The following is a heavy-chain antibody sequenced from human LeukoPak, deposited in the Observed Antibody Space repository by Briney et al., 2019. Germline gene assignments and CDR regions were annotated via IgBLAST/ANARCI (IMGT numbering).Heavy chain of an antibody. D-gene: IGHD2-2*02. CDR2: ISAYNGNT. CDR3: ARVEEYQLLYIIDY. CDR1: GYTFTSYG. V-gene: IGHV1-18*01. J-gene: IGHJ4*02. Sequence: ASVKVSCKASGYTFTSYGISWVRQAPGQGLEWMGWISAYNGNTNYAQKLQGRVTVTTDTSTSTAYMELRSLRSDDTAVYYCARVEEYQLLYIIDYWGQGTLVTVSS.